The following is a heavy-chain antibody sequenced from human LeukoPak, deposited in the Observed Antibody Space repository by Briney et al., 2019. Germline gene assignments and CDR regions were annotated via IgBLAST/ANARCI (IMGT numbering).Heavy chain of an antibody. D-gene: IGHD2-21*01. Sequence: ASVKVSCKASGYTFTGYYMHWVRQAPGQGLEWIGRINPNSGGTNYAQKFQGRVTMTRDTSISTAYMELSRLRSDDTAVYYCARDVSLPGDPSSGYYYYMDVWGKGTTVTVSS. CDR3: ARDVSLPGDPSSGYYYYMDV. V-gene: IGHV1-2*06. CDR2: INPNSGGT. J-gene: IGHJ6*03. CDR1: GYTFTGYY.